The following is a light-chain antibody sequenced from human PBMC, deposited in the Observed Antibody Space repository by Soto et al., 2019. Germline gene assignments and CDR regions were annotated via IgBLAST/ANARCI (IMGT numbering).Light chain of an antibody. CDR2: HNF. J-gene: IGLJ1*01. Sequence: QSVLTQPPSVSGAPGQRVTISCTGSDSNIGAGFDVHWYQQLPGTAPKLLIYHNFNRPSGVPDRFSGSKSGTSASLAITGLQADDEAVYYCQSYDSSVVFGTGTKLTVL. V-gene: IGLV1-40*01. CDR3: QSYDSSVV. CDR1: DSNIGAGFD.